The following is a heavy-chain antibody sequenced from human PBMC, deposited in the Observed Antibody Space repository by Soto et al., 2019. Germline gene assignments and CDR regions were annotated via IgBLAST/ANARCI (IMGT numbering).Heavy chain of an antibody. Sequence: PGESLKISCKGSGYSFTSYWIGWVRQMPGKGLEWMGIIYPGDSDTRYSPSFQGQVTISADKSISTAYLQWSSLKASDTAMYYCSRFWWGSEAMAPPDAYGMDVWGQGTTVTVSS. CDR2: IYPGDSDT. J-gene: IGHJ6*02. CDR1: GYSFTSYW. D-gene: IGHD5-18*01. V-gene: IGHV5-51*01. CDR3: SRFWWGSEAMAPPDAYGMDV.